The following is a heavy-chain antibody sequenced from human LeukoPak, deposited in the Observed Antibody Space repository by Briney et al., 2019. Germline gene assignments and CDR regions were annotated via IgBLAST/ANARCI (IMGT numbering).Heavy chain of an antibody. Sequence: ASVKVSCKASGYTFTGYYMHWVRQAPGQGLEGMGWINPNSGGTNYAQKFQGRVTMTRDTSISTACMELSRLRSDDTAVYYCARDGPNDFWSGLYYYYYMDVWGKGTTVTVSS. CDR3: ARDGPNDFWSGLYYYYYMDV. CDR2: INPNSGGT. D-gene: IGHD3-3*01. J-gene: IGHJ6*03. CDR1: GYTFTGYY. V-gene: IGHV1-2*02.